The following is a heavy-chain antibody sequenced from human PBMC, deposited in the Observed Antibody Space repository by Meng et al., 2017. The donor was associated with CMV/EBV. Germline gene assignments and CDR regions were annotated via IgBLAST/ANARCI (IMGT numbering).Heavy chain of an antibody. V-gene: IGHV4-34*01. Sequence: ESLKISCAVYGGSFSGYYWSWIRQPPGKGLEWIGEINHSGSTNYNPSLKSRVTISVDTSKNQFSLKLSSVTAADTAVYYCARFERTYGMDVWGRGTTVTVSS. J-gene: IGHJ6*02. CDR1: GGSFSGYY. CDR3: ARFERTYGMDV. CDR2: INHSGST.